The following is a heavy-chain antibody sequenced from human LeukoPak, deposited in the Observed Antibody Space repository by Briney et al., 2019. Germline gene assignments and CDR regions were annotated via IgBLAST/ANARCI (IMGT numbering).Heavy chain of an antibody. CDR3: AREDYCSGGSCYSGYFQH. J-gene: IGHJ1*01. Sequence: SETLSLTCSVSGGSISVSGYYWVWIRQPPGKGLEWIGSMYYSGTTYYNPSLKSRVTISVDTSKNQLSLKLSSVTAADTAVYYCAREDYCSGGSCYSGYFQHWGQGTLVTVSS. CDR1: GGSISVSGYY. D-gene: IGHD2-15*01. CDR2: MYYSGTT. V-gene: IGHV4-39*07.